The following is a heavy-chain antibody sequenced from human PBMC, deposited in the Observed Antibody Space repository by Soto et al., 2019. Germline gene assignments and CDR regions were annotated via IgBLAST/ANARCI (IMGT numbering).Heavy chain of an antibody. J-gene: IGHJ3*01. Sequence: PSATLSLTYAVSGFFISSGNYWCFIRKPPGKGLEWIGSIFHGGNTYYNPSLKSRVTISVDMSKNQFSLKLNSVTAADTAVYYCARARWYDAFDVWGQGTVVTVSS. D-gene: IGHD2-15*01. CDR3: ARARWYDAFDV. CDR1: GFFISSGNY. V-gene: IGHV4-38-2*01. CDR2: IFHGGNT.